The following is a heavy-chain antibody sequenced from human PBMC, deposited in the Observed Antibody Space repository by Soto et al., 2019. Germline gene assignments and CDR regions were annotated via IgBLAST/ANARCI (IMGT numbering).Heavy chain of an antibody. CDR2: IYYSGST. Sequence: ETLSLTCTVSGGSISSYYWSWIRQPPGKGLEWIGYIYYSGSTNYNPSLKSRVTISVDTSKNQFSLKLSSVTAADTAVYYCARDPAGYCSGGSCYTGDAFDIWGQGTMVTVSS. J-gene: IGHJ3*02. CDR1: GGSISSYY. D-gene: IGHD2-15*01. CDR3: ARDPAGYCSGGSCYTGDAFDI. V-gene: IGHV4-59*01.